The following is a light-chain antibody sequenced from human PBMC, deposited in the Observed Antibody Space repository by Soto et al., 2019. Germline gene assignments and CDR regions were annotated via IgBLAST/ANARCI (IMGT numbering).Light chain of an antibody. CDR3: SSYAGSNNWV. V-gene: IGLV2-8*01. Sequence: QSVLTQPPSASGSPGQSVTISCTGSSSDVGGYKYVSWYQQHPGKAPKVMIYEVSKRPSGVPDRFSGSKSGNTASLTVSGLQADDEAEYYCSSYAGSNNWVFGGGTKVTVL. CDR1: SSDVGGYKY. J-gene: IGLJ3*02. CDR2: EVS.